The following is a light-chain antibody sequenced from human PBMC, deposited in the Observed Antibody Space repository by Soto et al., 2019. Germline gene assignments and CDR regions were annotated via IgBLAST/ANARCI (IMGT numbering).Light chain of an antibody. CDR1: QSITTW. CDR3: QQSFSSSWT. Sequence: DIQMTQSPSTLSASLGDRVTITCRASQSITTWLAWYQQRPGKAPKLLIYAASSLQSGVPSRFSGSGSGTDFTLTISSLQREDFAAYYCQQSFSSSWTFGQGTKVDI. V-gene: IGKV1-39*01. J-gene: IGKJ1*01. CDR2: AAS.